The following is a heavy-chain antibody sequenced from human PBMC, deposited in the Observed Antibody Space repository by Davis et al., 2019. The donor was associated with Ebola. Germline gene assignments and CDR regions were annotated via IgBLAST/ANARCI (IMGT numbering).Heavy chain of an antibody. V-gene: IGHV1-3*01. CDR2: INGANGYT. J-gene: IGHJ5*01. D-gene: IGHD3-10*01. Sequence: ASVKVSCKASGYTFTSYAIHWVRQAPGQRLEWMGWINGANGYTQYSQKFQGRVTITRDTSASTAYMELSSLTSEDTAVYYCARVRIATLVLDPWGQGTLVTVSS. CDR3: ARVRIATLVLDP. CDR1: GYTFTSYA.